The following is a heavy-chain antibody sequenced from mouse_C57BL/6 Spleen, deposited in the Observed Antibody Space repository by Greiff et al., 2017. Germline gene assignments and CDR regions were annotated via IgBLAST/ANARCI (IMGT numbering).Heavy chain of an antibody. V-gene: IGHV1-4*01. Sequence: VQLQQSGAELARPGASVKMSCTASGYTFTSYTMHWVNQRTGQGLAWIGSINPSSGYPKYNPKFKDKATLTADKSSSTAYMQLSSLTSEDSAVYYFSREGYTYAMDYWGQGTSGTVSS. CDR1: GYTFTSYT. CDR2: INPSSGYP. J-gene: IGHJ4*01. CDR3: SREGYTYAMDY. D-gene: IGHD2-2*01.